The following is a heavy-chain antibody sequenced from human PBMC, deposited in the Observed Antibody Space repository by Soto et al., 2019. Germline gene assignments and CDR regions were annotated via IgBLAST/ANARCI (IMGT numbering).Heavy chain of an antibody. J-gene: IGHJ4*02. CDR1: GGSISSGGYY. D-gene: IGHD2-2*01. V-gene: IGHV4-31*03. CDR3: ARLGEAAISLFDY. Sequence: SETLSLTCTVSGGSISSGGYYWSWIRQHPGKVLEWIGYIYYSGSTYYNPSLKSRVTISVDTSKNQFSLKLSSVTAADTAVYYCARLGEAAISLFDYWGQGTLVTVSS. CDR2: IYYSGST.